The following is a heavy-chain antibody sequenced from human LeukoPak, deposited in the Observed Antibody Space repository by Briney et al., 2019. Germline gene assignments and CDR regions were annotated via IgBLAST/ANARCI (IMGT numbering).Heavy chain of an antibody. CDR3: ASGARYCTNGVCYQDYYYMDV. J-gene: IGHJ6*03. D-gene: IGHD2-8*01. Sequence: WASVKVSCKASGYTLTSYYMHWVRQAPGQGLEWMGWISAYNGNTNYAQKLQGRVTMTTDTSTSTAYMELRSLRSDDTAVYYCASGARYCTNGVCYQDYYYMDVWGKGTTVTASS. CDR1: GYTLTSYY. CDR2: ISAYNGNT. V-gene: IGHV1-18*04.